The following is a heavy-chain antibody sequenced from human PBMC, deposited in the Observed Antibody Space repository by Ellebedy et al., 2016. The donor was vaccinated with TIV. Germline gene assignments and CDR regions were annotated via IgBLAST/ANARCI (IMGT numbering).Heavy chain of an antibody. CDR1: GGSIVSYF. Sequence: PSETLSLTCTVSGGSIVSYFWSWIRQPAGKGLEWIGYLSSNGATIYNPSLKIRVTMSLDTSKNQFSLQLSSVTAADTAVYYRARDTEATTGGRDYNYYGMDVWGQGTTVTVSS. D-gene: IGHD4-23*01. CDR3: ARDTEATTGGRDYNYYGMDV. J-gene: IGHJ6*02. V-gene: IGHV4-4*07. CDR2: LSSNGAT.